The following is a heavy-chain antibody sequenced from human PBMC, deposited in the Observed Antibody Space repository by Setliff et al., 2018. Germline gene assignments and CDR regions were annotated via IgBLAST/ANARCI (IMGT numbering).Heavy chain of an antibody. J-gene: IGHJ6*02. Sequence: SETLSLTCAVSGGSISSSNWWSWVRQPPGKGLEWIGEIYHSGSTNYNPSLKSRVTISVDKSKNQFSLKLSSVTAADTAVYYCAREDGTYYNFWSGYSTTPYYGMDVWGQGTTVTVSS. V-gene: IGHV4-4*02. CDR3: AREDGTYYNFWSGYSTTPYYGMDV. CDR2: IYHSGST. D-gene: IGHD3-3*01. CDR1: GGSISSSNW.